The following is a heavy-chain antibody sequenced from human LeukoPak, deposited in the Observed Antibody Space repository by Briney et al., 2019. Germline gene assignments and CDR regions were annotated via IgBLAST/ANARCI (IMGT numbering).Heavy chain of an antibody. CDR2: ISYDGSNK. CDR3: ARDLSSSGGGD. V-gene: IGHV3-30*01. Sequence: PGGSLRLSCAASGFTFSSYAMHWVRQAPGKGLEWVAVISYDGSNKYYADSVKGRFTISRDNSKNTLYLQMNSLRAEDTAVYYCARDLSSSGGGDWGQGTLVTVSS. D-gene: IGHD6-6*01. CDR1: GFTFSSYA. J-gene: IGHJ4*02.